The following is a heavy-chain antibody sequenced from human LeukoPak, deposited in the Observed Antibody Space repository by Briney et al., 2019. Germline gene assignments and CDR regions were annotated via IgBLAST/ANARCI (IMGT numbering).Heavy chain of an antibody. CDR2: IYYSGTT. CDR1: GGSISSSSDN. Sequence: SETLSLTCSVSGGSISSSSDNWGWIRQPPGKGLDWIGTIYYSGTTYYNPSLKSRLTLSVDTSKNQFSLDMRSMTAADTGVYYCARGQGVTVIKVGKNWFDPWSQGTQVIVSP. V-gene: IGHV4-39*07. CDR3: ARGQGVTVIKVGKNWFDP. J-gene: IGHJ5*02. D-gene: IGHD3-22*01.